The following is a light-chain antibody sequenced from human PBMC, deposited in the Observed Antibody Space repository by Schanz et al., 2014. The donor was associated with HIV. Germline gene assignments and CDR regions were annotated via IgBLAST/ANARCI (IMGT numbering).Light chain of an antibody. Sequence: QSVLTQPASVSGSPGQSVSISCSGSNADVGGYDYVAWYQQYPGKAPRLLIYDVYIRPSGISNRFSGSKSGSTASLTISGLQAEDEADYYCAAWDVLLNGPVFGGGTQLTVL. J-gene: IGLJ7*01. CDR2: DVY. CDR3: AAWDVLLNGPV. CDR1: NADVGGYDY. V-gene: IGLV2-14*03.